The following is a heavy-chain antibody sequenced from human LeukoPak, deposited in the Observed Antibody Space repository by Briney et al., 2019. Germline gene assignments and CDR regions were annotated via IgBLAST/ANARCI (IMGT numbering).Heavy chain of an antibody. V-gene: IGHV3-48*01. CDR1: GFTFRIYR. J-gene: IGHJ4*02. D-gene: IGHD6-19*01. CDR3: ARGPGSSGWYFFLDY. CDR2: ISGSTSTI. Sequence: GGSLRLSLPASGFTFRIYRRNWFRQPPGGGLEGVSYISGSTSTINYADSVRGRLTISRDNAKNSLYLQMNSLRAEDTAVYYCARGPGSSGWYFFLDYWGQGTLVTVSS.